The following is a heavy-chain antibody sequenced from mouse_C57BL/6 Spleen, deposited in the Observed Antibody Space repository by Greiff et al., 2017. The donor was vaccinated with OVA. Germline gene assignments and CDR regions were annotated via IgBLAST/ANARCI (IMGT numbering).Heavy chain of an antibody. D-gene: IGHD4-1*01. CDR3: ARDATGTGYFDY. CDR1: GFTFSDFY. CDR2: SRYKANDYTT. Sequence: EVMLVESGGGLVQSGRSLRLSCATSGFTFSDFYMEWVRQAPGKGLEWIAASRYKANDYTTEYSASVKGRFIVSRDTSQSILYLQMNALRAEDTAMYYCARDATGTGYFDYWGQGTTLTVSS. J-gene: IGHJ2*01. V-gene: IGHV7-1*01.